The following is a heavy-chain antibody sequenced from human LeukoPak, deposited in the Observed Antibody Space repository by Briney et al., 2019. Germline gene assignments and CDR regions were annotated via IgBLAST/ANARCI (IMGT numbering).Heavy chain of an antibody. CDR1: GFTFDDYA. CDR2: ISGDGGST. Sequence: GGSLRLSCAASGFTFDDYAMHWVRQAPGKGLEGVSLISGDGGSTYYADSVKGLFTISRDNSKTSLYLQMNSLRTEDTALSYCAKDSSVVQLWDYFDYWGQGTLVTVSS. V-gene: IGHV3-43*02. J-gene: IGHJ4*02. CDR3: AKDSSVVQLWDYFDY. D-gene: IGHD5-18*01.